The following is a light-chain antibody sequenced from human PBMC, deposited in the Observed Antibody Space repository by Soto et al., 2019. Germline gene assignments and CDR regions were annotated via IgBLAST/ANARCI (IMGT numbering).Light chain of an antibody. Sequence: IGLTQSPGTLSLTPGERATLSCRASQSVSSSYLAWYQQKPGQAPRLLIYGASSRATGIPDRFSGSGSGTDFTLTISRLEPEDSAVYDCQQYGSSPPCTFGPGTRVDIK. CDR2: GAS. J-gene: IGKJ3*01. V-gene: IGKV3-20*01. CDR3: QQYGSSPPCT. CDR1: QSVSSSY.